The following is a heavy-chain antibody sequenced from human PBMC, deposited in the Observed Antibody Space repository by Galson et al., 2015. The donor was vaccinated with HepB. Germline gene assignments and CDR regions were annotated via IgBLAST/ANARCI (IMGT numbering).Heavy chain of an antibody. J-gene: IGHJ4*02. D-gene: IGHD6-13*01. CDR2: ITPLFGTP. CDR1: GDTFSRYA. Sequence: SVKVSCKASGDTFSRYAISWVRQAPGQGLEWMGGITPLFGTPNYAQKFQGRVTITADESTSTAYMELRNLRSEDTAVYYCAREGGAAVTNPVEYWGQGTLVTVSS. CDR3: AREGGAAVTNPVEY. V-gene: IGHV1-69*13.